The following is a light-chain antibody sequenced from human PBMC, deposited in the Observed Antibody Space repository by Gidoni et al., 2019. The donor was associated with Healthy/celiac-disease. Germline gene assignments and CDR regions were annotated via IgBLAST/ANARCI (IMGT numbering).Light chain of an antibody. CDR2: GAS. Sequence: EIVLTQSPGTLSLSPGERATLSCRASQSVSSSYLAWYQQKPGQAPRLLIYGASTRATGIPDRFSGSGSGTDFTLTISRLEPEDFAVYYCHHGQYTFGQXTKLEIK. CDR1: QSVSSSY. V-gene: IGKV3-20*01. J-gene: IGKJ2*01. CDR3: HHGQYT.